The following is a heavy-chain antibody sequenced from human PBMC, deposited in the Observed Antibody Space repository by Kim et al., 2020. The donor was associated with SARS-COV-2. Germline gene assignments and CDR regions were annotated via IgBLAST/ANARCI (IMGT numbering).Heavy chain of an antibody. Sequence: GGSLRLSCAASGFTFSSYSMNWVRQAPGKGLEWVSSISSSSSYIYYADSVKGRFTISRDNAKNSLYLQMNSLRAEDTAVYYCASTDSSSSTYYFDYWGQGTLVTVSS. CDR2: ISSSSSYI. V-gene: IGHV3-21*01. CDR1: GFTFSSYS. D-gene: IGHD6-6*01. CDR3: ASTDSSSSTYYFDY. J-gene: IGHJ4*02.